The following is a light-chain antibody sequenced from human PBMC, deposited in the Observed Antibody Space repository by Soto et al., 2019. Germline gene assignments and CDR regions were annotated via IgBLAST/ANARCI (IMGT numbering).Light chain of an antibody. Sequence: EIVLTQSPGTLSLSPGEKATLSSRASQGFNSNYLAWYQQKPGQAPRLLIYGASSRATGIPDRFSGSGSGTDFTLTISRLEPEDFAVYYCQQYGTSPVTFGGGTKVEIK. J-gene: IGKJ4*01. CDR2: GAS. V-gene: IGKV3-20*01. CDR1: QGFNSNY. CDR3: QQYGTSPVT.